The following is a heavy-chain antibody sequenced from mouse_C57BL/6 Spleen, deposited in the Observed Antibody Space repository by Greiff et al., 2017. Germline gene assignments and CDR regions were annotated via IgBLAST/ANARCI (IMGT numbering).Heavy chain of an antibody. D-gene: IGHD1-1*01. CDR3: ATHPAGGSSYNWYFDV. CDR1: GFTFSSYT. CDR2: ISGGGGNT. V-gene: IGHV5-9*01. Sequence: EVKLVESGGGLVKPGGSLKLSCAASGFTFSSYTMSWVRQTPEKRLEWVATISGGGGNTYYPDSVKGRFTISRDNAKNTLYLQMSRLRSEDTALYYCATHPAGGSSYNWYFDVWGTGTTVTVSS. J-gene: IGHJ1*03.